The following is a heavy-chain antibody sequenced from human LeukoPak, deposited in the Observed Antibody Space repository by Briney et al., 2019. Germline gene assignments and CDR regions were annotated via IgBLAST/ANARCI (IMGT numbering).Heavy chain of an antibody. CDR2: ISSSSRFI. V-gene: IGHV3-21*01. D-gene: IGHD2-15*01. Sequence: GSLRLSYAASGFTFSNAWMSWVRQAPGKGLEWVSLISSSSRFIYYGDSVKGRFTISRDNAKKSLYLQMNSLRAEDTAVYYCARAVYCSGGGCFWYFDLWGRGTLVTVSS. CDR1: GFTFSNAW. CDR3: ARAVYCSGGGCFWYFDL. J-gene: IGHJ2*01.